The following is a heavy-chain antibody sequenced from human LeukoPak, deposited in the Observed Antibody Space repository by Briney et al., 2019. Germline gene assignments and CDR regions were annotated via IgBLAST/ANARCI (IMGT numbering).Heavy chain of an antibody. CDR3: ARVGSSSWYSGGTPEYYFDY. D-gene: IGHD6-13*01. CDR2: IWYDGSNK. V-gene: IGHV3-33*01. J-gene: IGHJ4*02. CDR1: GFTFSSYG. Sequence: PGGSLRLSCAASGFTFSSYGMHWVRQAPGKGLEWVAVIWYDGSNKYYADSVKGRFTISRDNSKNTLYLQMNSLRAEDTAVYYCARVGSSSWYSGGTPEYYFDYWGQGTLVTVSS.